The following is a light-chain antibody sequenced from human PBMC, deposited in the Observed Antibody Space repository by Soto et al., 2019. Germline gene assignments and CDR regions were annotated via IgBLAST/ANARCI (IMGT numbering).Light chain of an antibody. J-gene: IGKJ4*01. CDR1: QSISSW. V-gene: IGKV1-5*03. CDR2: QAS. Sequence: DIQMTQSPSTLSASVGDRVTITCRASQSISSWLAWYQQKPGKAPKLLIYQASSLESGDPSRFSGSGSGTEFTLTISSLQPDDFATYYCQQYNSYPLTFGGGTKVEIK. CDR3: QQYNSYPLT.